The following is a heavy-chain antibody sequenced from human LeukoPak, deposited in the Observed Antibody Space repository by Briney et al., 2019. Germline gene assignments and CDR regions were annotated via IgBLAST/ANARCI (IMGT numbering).Heavy chain of an antibody. Sequence: ASVKVSCKASGGTFSSYVITWVRQAPGQGLEWMGRLIPIPGIANYAQKFQGRVTITADKSATTAYMEVGSLTSDDTAVYYCSRRTVTVDYWGQGTLVTVSS. CDR3: SRRTVTVDY. J-gene: IGHJ4*02. V-gene: IGHV1-69*04. CDR1: GGTFSSYV. D-gene: IGHD4-17*01. CDR2: LIPIPGIA.